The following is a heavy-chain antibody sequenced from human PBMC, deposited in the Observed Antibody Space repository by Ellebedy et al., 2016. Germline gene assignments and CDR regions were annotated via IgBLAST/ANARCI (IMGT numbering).Heavy chain of an antibody. D-gene: IGHD2-2*01. V-gene: IGHV4-31*03. CDR2: IYYSGST. J-gene: IGHJ5*02. CDR1: GGSISSGGYY. Sequence: SETLSLTXTVSGGSISSGGYYWSWIRQHPGKGLEWIGYIYYSGSTYYNPSLKSRVTISVDTSKNQFSLKLSSVTAAETAVYYCARRWENQLRWGVDWFDPWGQGTLVTVSS. CDR3: ARRWENQLRWGVDWFDP.